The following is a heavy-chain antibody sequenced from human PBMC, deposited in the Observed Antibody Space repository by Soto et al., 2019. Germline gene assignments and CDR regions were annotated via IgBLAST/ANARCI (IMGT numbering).Heavy chain of an antibody. J-gene: IGHJ4*02. D-gene: IGHD6-19*01. CDR3: ARASSGWYFVPKFDY. CDR1: GGSISSGGYY. V-gene: IGHV4-31*03. Sequence: SETLSLTCNVSGGSISSGGYYWSWIRQHPGKGLEWIGHIHYSGSTYYNPSLKSRVTISVDTSKNQFSLKLSSVTAADTAVYYCARASSGWYFVPKFDYWGQGTLVTVSS. CDR2: IHYSGST.